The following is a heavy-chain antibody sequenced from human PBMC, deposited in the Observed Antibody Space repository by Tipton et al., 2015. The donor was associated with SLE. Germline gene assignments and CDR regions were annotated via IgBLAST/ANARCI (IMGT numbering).Heavy chain of an antibody. J-gene: IGHJ4*02. D-gene: IGHD3-22*01. Sequence: LRLSCSVSGVSISSGSNYWTWIRQPAGKGLEWIGRIFTSGSTDYNPSLRSRVTISLDTSKNQFSLELRSVTTADTAVYYCARAGYDATGYFMNYFDYWGQGALVTVSS. CDR1: GVSISSGSNY. CDR2: IFTSGST. V-gene: IGHV4-61*02. CDR3: ARAGYDATGYFMNYFDY.